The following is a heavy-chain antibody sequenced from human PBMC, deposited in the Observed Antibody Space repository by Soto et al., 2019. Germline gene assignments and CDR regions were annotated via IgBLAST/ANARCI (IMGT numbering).Heavy chain of an antibody. V-gene: IGHV3-33*01. CDR2: IWYDGSNK. Sequence: PGGSLRLSCAASGFTFSSYGMHWVRQAPGKGLEWVAVIWYDGSNKYYADSVKGRFTISRDNSKNTLYLLMNSLRAEDTAVYYCARDFETFEYSSSVWFDPWGQGTLVTVSS. CDR3: ARDFETFEYSSSVWFDP. J-gene: IGHJ5*02. D-gene: IGHD6-6*01. CDR1: GFTFSSYG.